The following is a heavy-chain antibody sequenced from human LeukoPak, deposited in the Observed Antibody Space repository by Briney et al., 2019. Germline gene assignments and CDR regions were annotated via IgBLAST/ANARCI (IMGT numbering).Heavy chain of an antibody. J-gene: IGHJ4*02. V-gene: IGHV3-21*01. D-gene: IGHD6-19*01. CDR3: ARELAVAGGIDY. Sequence: GGSLRLSCAASGFTFSSYNMNWVRQAPGKGLEWVSSITSSSSYIYYADSVKGRFTISRDNAKNSLYLQINSLRAEDTAVYYCARELAVAGGIDYWGQGTLVTVSS. CDR2: ITSSSSYI. CDR1: GFTFSSYN.